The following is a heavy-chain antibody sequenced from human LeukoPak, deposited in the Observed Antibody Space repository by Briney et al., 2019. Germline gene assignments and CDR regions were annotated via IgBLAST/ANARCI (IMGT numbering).Heavy chain of an antibody. J-gene: IGHJ6*02. V-gene: IGHV1-46*01. CDR3: ARDWVVVTAILGMDV. Sequence: ASVNVSCKASGYTFTCYYMHWMRQAPGQGLEWMGIINPSGGSTSYAQKFQGRVTMTRDTSTSTVYMELSSLRSEDTAVYYCARDWVVVTAILGMDVWGQGTTVTVSS. D-gene: IGHD2-21*02. CDR1: GYTFTCYY. CDR2: INPSGGST.